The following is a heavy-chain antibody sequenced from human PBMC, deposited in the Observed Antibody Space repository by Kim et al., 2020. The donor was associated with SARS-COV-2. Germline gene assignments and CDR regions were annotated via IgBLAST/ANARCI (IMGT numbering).Heavy chain of an antibody. V-gene: IGHV4-59*13. CDR2: IYYSGST. J-gene: IGHJ5*02. CDR3: AREGAWGSGSYYNPDNWFDP. CDR1: GGSISSYY. Sequence: SETLSLTCTVSGGSISSYYWSWIRQPPGKGLEWIGYIYYSGSTNYNPSLKSRVTISVDTSKNQFSLKLSSVTAADTAVYYCAREGAWGSGSYYNPDNWFDPWGQGTLSPSPQ. D-gene: IGHD3-10*01.